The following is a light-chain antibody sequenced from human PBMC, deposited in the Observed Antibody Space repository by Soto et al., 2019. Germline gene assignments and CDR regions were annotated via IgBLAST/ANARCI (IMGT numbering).Light chain of an antibody. CDR2: DAS. Sequence: DIQLTQSPSTLSASVGDRVTISCRASQSISSWLAWYQQKPGKAPKLLIYDASSLDSGVPPRFSGSGSGTEFTLTISSLQPDDFATYYCQQSETFGQGTKVDIK. V-gene: IGKV1-5*01. CDR1: QSISSW. J-gene: IGKJ1*01. CDR3: QQSET.